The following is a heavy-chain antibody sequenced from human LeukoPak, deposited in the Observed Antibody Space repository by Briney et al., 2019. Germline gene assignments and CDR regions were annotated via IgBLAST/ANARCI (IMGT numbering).Heavy chain of an antibody. D-gene: IGHD3-10*01. CDR1: GFTFSSYW. CDR3: AKVGGLLLWFGELLQPDFDY. Sequence: GGSLRLSCAASGFTFSSYWMHWVRQAPGKGLEWVSSISGSGGNTYYTDSVKGRFTVSRDNSKNTLYLQMNSLRAEDTAVYYCAKVGGLLLWFGELLQPDFDYWGQGTLVTVSS. V-gene: IGHV3-23*01. J-gene: IGHJ4*02. CDR2: ISGSGGNT.